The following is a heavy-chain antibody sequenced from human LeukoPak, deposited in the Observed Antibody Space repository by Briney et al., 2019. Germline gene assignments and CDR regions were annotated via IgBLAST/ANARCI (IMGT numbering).Heavy chain of an antibody. J-gene: IGHJ3*02. V-gene: IGHV4-31*03. D-gene: IGHD3-10*01. Sequence: PSETLSLTCTVSGGSINIGGDYWSWIRQHPGKGLEWIGYIYYSGSTSYNPSLKSRLTISVDTSKNQFSLKLSSVTAADTAVYYCARDGNYGSGSYGAFDIWGQGTMVTVSS. CDR2: IYYSGST. CDR3: ARDGNYGSGSYGAFDI. CDR1: GGSINIGGDY.